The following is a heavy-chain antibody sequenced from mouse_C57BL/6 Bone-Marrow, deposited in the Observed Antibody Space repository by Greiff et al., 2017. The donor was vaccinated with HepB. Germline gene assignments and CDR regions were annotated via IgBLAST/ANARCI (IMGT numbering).Heavy chain of an antibody. CDR1: GFTFSDYY. J-gene: IGHJ4*01. CDR2: ISNGGGST. V-gene: IGHV5-12*01. Sequence: EVKLMESGGGLVQPGGSLKLSCAASGFTFSDYYMYWVRQTPEKRLEWVAYISNGGGSTYYPDTVKGRFTISRDNAKNTLYLQMSRLKSEDTAMYYCARPLLFSYYAMDYWGQGTSVTVSS. D-gene: IGHD2-10*01. CDR3: ARPLLFSYYAMDY.